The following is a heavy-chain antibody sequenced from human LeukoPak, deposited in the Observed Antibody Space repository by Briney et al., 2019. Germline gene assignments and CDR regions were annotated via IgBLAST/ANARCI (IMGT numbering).Heavy chain of an antibody. CDR3: ARETGYCSSTSCLNWFDP. V-gene: IGHV4-59*01. Sequence: SETLSLTCTVSGGSISSYYWSWIRQPPGKGLEWIGYIYYSGSTNYNPSLKGRVTISVDTSKNQFSLKLSSVTAADTAVYYCARETGYCSSTSCLNWFDPWGQGTLVTVSS. CDR1: GGSISSYY. D-gene: IGHD2-2*01. CDR2: IYYSGST. J-gene: IGHJ5*02.